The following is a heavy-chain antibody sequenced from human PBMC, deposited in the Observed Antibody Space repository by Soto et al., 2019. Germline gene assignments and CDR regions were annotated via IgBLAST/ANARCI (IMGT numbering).Heavy chain of an antibody. CDR1: GGSISSSTYF. Sequence: PSETLSLTCPVSGGSISSSTYFWGWLRQPPGKGLEWIGDISYSEITYYNPSLKSRVTISLDTSKNQFSLKLSSVTAADTAVYYCARPGTGGSHAAFDIWGQGTMVTVSS. CDR3: ARPGTGGSHAAFDI. D-gene: IGHD1-26*01. V-gene: IGHV4-39*01. CDR2: ISYSEIT. J-gene: IGHJ3*02.